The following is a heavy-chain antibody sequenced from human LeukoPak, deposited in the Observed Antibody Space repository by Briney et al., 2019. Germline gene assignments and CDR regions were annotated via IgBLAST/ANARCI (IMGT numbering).Heavy chain of an antibody. CDR3: ARDRVFPYYYYMDV. J-gene: IGHJ6*03. D-gene: IGHD3-10*01. CDR1: GFTFSSYW. Sequence: GGSLRLSCAASGFTFSSYWMYWVRQAPGKGLEWVSSISSSSSYIYYADSVKGRFTISRDNAKNSLYLQMNSLRAEDTAVYYCARDRVFPYYYYMDVWGKGTTVTVSS. CDR2: ISSSSSYI. V-gene: IGHV3-21*01.